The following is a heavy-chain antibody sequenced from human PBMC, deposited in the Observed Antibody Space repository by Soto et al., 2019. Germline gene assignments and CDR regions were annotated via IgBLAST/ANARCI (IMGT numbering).Heavy chain of an antibody. CDR3: AKGDRGLYGSGSYYGDY. D-gene: IGHD3-10*01. CDR1: GFTFSSYG. V-gene: IGHV3-30*18. J-gene: IGHJ4*02. CDR2: ISYDGSNK. Sequence: GGSLRLSCAASGFTFSSYGMHWVRQAPGKGLEWVAVISYDGSNKYYADSVKGRFTISRDNSKNTLYLQMNSLRAEDTAVYYCAKGDRGLYGSGSYYGDYWGQGTLVTVSS.